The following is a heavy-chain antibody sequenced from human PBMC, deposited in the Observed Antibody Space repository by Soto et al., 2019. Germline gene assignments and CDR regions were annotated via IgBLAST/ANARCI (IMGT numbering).Heavy chain of an antibody. Sequence: QVQLQESGPGQVKPSETLSLTCTISGGSISTYHWSWIRQLPGKGLEWIGYISYTGKTNYSPSLKSRLTISIDTSNNQFSLKVSSVNAADTAVYYCARAGRDGSYLDYWGQGILVTVSS. CDR1: GGSISTYH. D-gene: IGHD1-1*01. CDR3: ARAGRDGSYLDY. J-gene: IGHJ4*02. CDR2: ISYTGKT. V-gene: IGHV4-59*01.